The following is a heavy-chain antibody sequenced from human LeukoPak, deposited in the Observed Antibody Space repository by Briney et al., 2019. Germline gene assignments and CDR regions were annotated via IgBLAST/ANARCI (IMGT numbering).Heavy chain of an antibody. V-gene: IGHV3-30-3*01. D-gene: IGHD3-10*01. CDR3: AKDRGVWAFDI. CDR1: GITPSSYD. J-gene: IGHJ3*02. CDR2: ISYDGSNK. Sequence: RGCLRLSCAASGITPSSYDMHWVRQALGKALEWVAVISYDGSNKDYAASVKGRFTISRDNSKNTLDMQMNSLRAEDTAVYYCAKDRGVWAFDIWGQGTMVTVSS.